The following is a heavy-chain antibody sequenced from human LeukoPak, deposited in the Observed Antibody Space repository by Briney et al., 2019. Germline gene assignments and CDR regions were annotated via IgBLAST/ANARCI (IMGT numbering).Heavy chain of an antibody. Sequence: SETLSLTCTVSGGSISSYYWSWIRQPPGKGLEWIGYIYYSGSTNYNPSLKSRVTISVDTSKNQFSLKLSSVTAADTAVYYCANNRDNNWFDPWGQGTLVTVSS. CDR3: ANNRDNNWFDP. CDR1: GGSISSYY. J-gene: IGHJ5*02. V-gene: IGHV4-59*01. D-gene: IGHD2/OR15-2a*01. CDR2: IYYSGST.